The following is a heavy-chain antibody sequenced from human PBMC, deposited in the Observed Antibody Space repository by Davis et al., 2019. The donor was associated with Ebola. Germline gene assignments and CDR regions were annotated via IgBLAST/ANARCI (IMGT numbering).Heavy chain of an antibody. V-gene: IGHV3-53*01. CDR1: GITVSANH. CDR2: IYSGGRT. D-gene: IGHD1-26*01. Sequence: GESLKISCAASGITVSANHMSWVRQAPGKGLEWVSIIYSGGRTSYSDSVKGRFTISRDNSKNTLYLQMNSLRAEDTAVYYCAKAVGDTTLDYWGQGTLVTVSS. J-gene: IGHJ4*02. CDR3: AKAVGDTTLDY.